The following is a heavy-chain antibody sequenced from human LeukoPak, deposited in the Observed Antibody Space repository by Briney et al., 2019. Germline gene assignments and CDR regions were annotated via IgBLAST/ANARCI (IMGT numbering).Heavy chain of an antibody. CDR2: INADGSTA. J-gene: IGHJ3*01. V-gene: IGHV3-74*01. Sequence: GGSLRLSCVASGFTFGNSWVHWVRQAPGKGLVWVSLINADGSTATYADSVKGRFTISRDNARNTLSLQMNSLTIEDTAVYYCVVVVEPPDSDGFDVWGQGTMITVSS. CDR1: GFTFGNSW. CDR3: VVVVEPPDSDGFDV. D-gene: IGHD1-14*01.